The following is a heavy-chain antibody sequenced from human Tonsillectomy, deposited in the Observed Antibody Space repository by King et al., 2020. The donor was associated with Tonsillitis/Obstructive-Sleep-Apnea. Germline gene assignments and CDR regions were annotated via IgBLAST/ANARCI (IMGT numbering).Heavy chain of an antibody. V-gene: IGHV1-2*06. J-gene: IGHJ3*02. D-gene: IGHD2-15*01. CDR3: ARDLGYCSGGSCYSGVSFDI. Sequence: IQLVQSGAEVKKPGASVKVSCKASGYTFTGYYMHWVRQAPGQGLEWMGRINPNSGGTNYAQKFQGRVTMTRETSISTAYMELSRLRSDDTAVYYCARDLGYCSGGSCYSGVSFDIWGQGTMVTVSS. CDR1: GYTFTGYY. CDR2: INPNSGGT.